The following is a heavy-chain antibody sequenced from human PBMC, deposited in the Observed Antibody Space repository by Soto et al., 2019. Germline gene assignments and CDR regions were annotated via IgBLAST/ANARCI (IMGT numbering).Heavy chain of an antibody. CDR1: GVSLSRRGVA. CDR3: AHSAFRSSFFSFDF. D-gene: IGHD3-10*01. J-gene: IGHJ4*02. CDR2: IYWDDDK. V-gene: IGHV2-5*02. Sequence: SGATLVNPTQTLTLTCTFSGVSLSRRGVAVAWIRQPPGKALEWVATIYWDDDKHYSPSLRSRLTITKDTSKNQVVLTMSNIDPVDTATYYCAHSAFRSSFFSFDFWGQGTLVTVSS.